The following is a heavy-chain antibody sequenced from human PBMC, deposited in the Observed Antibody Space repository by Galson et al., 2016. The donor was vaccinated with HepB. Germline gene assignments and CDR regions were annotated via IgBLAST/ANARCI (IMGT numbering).Heavy chain of an antibody. V-gene: IGHV3-7*01. J-gene: IGHJ4*02. CDR1: GFIFTTYW. Sequence: LRFSCAASGFIFTTYWMDWVRQAPGKGLEWVANINQDGSVKYYADSVRGRFTVSRDNSKNSLYLQMNSLRVEDTAVYYCATQLDFWGQGTLVTVSS. CDR2: INQDGSVK. CDR3: ATQLDF.